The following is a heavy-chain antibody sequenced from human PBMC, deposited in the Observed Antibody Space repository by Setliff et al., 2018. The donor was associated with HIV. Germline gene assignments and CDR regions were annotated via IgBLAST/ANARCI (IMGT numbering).Heavy chain of an antibody. D-gene: IGHD6-19*01. CDR1: GGSFSDYY. J-gene: IGHJ4*02. V-gene: IGHV4-4*09. CDR3: EVAGQ. Sequence: SETLSLTCALYGGSFSDYYWSWIRQPPGKGLEWIGYIYTSGSTNYNPSLKSRVTISVDTSKNQFSLKLRSVTAADTAVYYCEVAGQWGQGTLVTVSS. CDR2: IYTSGST.